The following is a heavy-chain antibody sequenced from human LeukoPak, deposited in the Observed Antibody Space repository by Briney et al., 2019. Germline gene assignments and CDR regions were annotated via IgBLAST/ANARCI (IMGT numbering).Heavy chain of an antibody. Sequence: PGGSLRLSCAASGFTFSSYWMSWVRQAPGKGLEWVANIKQDGSEKYYVDSVKGRFTISRDNAKNSLYLQMNSLRAEDTAVYYCARGGDTAAAGTAVDYWGQGTLVTVSS. J-gene: IGHJ4*02. D-gene: IGHD6-13*01. V-gene: IGHV3-7*01. CDR2: IKQDGSEK. CDR1: GFTFSSYW. CDR3: ARGGDTAAAGTAVDY.